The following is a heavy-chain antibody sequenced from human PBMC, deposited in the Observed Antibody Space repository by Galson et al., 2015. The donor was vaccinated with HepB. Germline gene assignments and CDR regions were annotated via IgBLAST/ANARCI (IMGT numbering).Heavy chain of an antibody. V-gene: IGHV3-9*01. CDR2: ITWNSGNI. J-gene: IGHJ3*01. CDR1: GFIFDVYT. CDR3: SKDMSHGVYGWAFDV. D-gene: IGHD5/OR15-5a*01. Sequence: SLRLSCAGSGFIFDVYTMHWVRQVPGKGLEWVSRITWNSGNIGYADSVKGRFTISRDNAENSLFLQMDSLTAEDTALYYCSKDMSHGVYGWAFDVWGQGTMVIVSS.